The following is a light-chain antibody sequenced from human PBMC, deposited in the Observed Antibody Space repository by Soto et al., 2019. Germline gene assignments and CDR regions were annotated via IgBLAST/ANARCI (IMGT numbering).Light chain of an antibody. CDR2: GAS. CDR1: QSVSSN. Sequence: EIVLTQSPATLSVSPGEGATLSCRTSQSVSSNLAWYQQKPGQAPRLLIYGASTRATGIPARFSGSGSGTEFTLTISSLQSEDFAVYYCQHYNNWLRGTFGGGTKVEIK. CDR3: QHYNNWLRGT. J-gene: IGKJ4*01. V-gene: IGKV3-15*01.